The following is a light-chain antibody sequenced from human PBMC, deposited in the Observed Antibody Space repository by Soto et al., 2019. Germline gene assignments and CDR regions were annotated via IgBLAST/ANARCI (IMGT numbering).Light chain of an antibody. CDR1: SSDIGRYIY. CDR3: GSYTSSDTMI. CDR2: DVS. Sequence: QSALTQPASVSGSPGQSITISCTGTSSDIGRYIYVSWYQHSPGKAPKLIIYDVSARPSGVSDRFSGSKSGTTASLTISGLQAEDEADYYCGSYTSSDTMIFGGGTKLTVL. J-gene: IGLJ2*01. V-gene: IGLV2-14*03.